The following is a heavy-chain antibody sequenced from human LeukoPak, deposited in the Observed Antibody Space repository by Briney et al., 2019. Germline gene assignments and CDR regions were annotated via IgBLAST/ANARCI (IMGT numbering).Heavy chain of an antibody. J-gene: IGHJ1*01. Sequence: GESLTISCKASGSTFTTYWIGWVRQKPGKGLERMAIVYPGDSHTRYSPSFQGHFTISADKTVTTAYLQWSSLEASDTAVYYCARLSGGSWANTEYFPDWGQGTLVIVSS. CDR1: GSTFTTYW. CDR2: VYPGDSHT. V-gene: IGHV5-51*01. D-gene: IGHD7-27*01. CDR3: ARLSGGSWANTEYFPD.